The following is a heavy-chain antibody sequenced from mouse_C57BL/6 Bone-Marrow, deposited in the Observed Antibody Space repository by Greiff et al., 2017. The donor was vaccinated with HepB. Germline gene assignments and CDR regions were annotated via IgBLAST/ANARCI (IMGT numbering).Heavy chain of an antibody. CDR1: GYTFTDYE. Sequence: QVHVKQSGAELVRPGASVTLSCKASGYTFTDYEMHWVKQTPVHGLEWIGAIDPETGGTAYNQKFKGKAILTADKSSSTAYMELRSLTSEDSAVYYCTRRLLDFYWYFDVWGTGTTVTVSS. CDR2: IDPETGGT. D-gene: IGHD2-3*01. CDR3: TRRLLDFYWYFDV. J-gene: IGHJ1*03. V-gene: IGHV1-15*01.